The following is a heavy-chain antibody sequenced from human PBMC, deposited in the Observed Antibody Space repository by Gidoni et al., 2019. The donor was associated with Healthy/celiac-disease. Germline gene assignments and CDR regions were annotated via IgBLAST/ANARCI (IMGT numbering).Heavy chain of an antibody. Sequence: QVQLVQSGAEVKKPGASVKVSCRASGSPFTGYYMHWVRQAPGQGLEWMGWINPNSGGTNYAQKFQGRVTMTRDTSISTAYMELSRLRSDDTAVYYCARFPEARETSDLDYWGQGTLVTVSS. CDR1: GSPFTGYY. J-gene: IGHJ4*02. CDR3: ARFPEARETSDLDY. D-gene: IGHD6-6*01. V-gene: IGHV1-2*02. CDR2: INPNSGGT.